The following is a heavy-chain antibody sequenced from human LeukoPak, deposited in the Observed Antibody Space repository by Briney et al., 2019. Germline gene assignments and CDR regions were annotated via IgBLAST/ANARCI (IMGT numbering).Heavy chain of an antibody. D-gene: IGHD3-22*01. CDR1: GYTFTGYN. CDR2: INANSGGT. CDR3: ARIFCNSSSCYSLDY. J-gene: IGHJ4*02. V-gene: IGHV1-2*02. Sequence: ASVKVSCKASGYTFTGYNMHWVRQAPGQGLEWMGWINANSGGTNYAQTFQGRVTVTRDTSIGTVYMELSRLRSDDTAVYFCARIFCNSSSCYSLDYWGQGTLVTVSS.